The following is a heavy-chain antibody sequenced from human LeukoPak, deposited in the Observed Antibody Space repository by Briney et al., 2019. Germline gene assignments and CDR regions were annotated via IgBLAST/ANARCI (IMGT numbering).Heavy chain of an antibody. D-gene: IGHD2-8*01. Sequence: PSETLSLTCTVSGGSISSSSYYWGWIRQPPGKGLEWIGSIYYSGSTYYNPSLKSRVTISVDTSKSQFSLRLSSVTAADTAVYYCARAPYCTSTCIGGPTNLFDPWGQGTLVTVSS. V-gene: IGHV4-39*07. J-gene: IGHJ5*02. CDR1: GGSISSSSYY. CDR3: ARAPYCTSTCIGGPTNLFDP. CDR2: IYYSGST.